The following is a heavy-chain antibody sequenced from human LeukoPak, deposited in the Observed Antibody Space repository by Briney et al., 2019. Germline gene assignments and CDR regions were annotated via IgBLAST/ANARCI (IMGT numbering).Heavy chain of an antibody. Sequence: PGGSLRLSCAASGFTFSSYDMHWVRQATGKGLEWVSAIGTAGDTYYPGSVKGRFTISRENAKNSLYLQMNSLRAGDTAVYYCAKDKEVDSSSWWWAFDIWGQGTMVTVSS. V-gene: IGHV3-13*01. D-gene: IGHD6-13*01. J-gene: IGHJ3*02. CDR1: GFTFSSYD. CDR2: IGTAGDT. CDR3: AKDKEVDSSSWWWAFDI.